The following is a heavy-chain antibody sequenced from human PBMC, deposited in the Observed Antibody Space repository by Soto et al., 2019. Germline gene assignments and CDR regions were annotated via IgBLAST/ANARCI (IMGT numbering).Heavy chain of an antibody. J-gene: IGHJ5*02. CDR1: GCSISSYY. Sequence: SETLSLTCTFSGCSISSYYWSWIRQPPGKGLEWIGYIYYSGSTYYNPSLKSRVTISVDRSKNQFSLKLSSVTAADTAVYYCARVPDRWGQGTLVTVSS. V-gene: IGHV4-59*12. CDR2: IYYSGST. D-gene: IGHD2-2*01. CDR3: ARVPDR.